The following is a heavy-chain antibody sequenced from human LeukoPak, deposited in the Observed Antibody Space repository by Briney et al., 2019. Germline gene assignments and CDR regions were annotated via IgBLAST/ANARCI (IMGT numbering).Heavy chain of an antibody. CDR1: GFTFSSYG. J-gene: IGHJ3*02. Sequence: GRSLRLSCAAPGFTFSSYGMHWVRQAPGKGLEWLAAISHDGSKKYYADSVNGRFNISRDNSKNTLWLQMNSLRAEDTAVYYCAKWDYAGMTRAFDIWGQGTLVTFSS. CDR2: ISHDGSKK. D-gene: IGHD3-16*01. CDR3: AKWDYAGMTRAFDI. V-gene: IGHV3-30*18.